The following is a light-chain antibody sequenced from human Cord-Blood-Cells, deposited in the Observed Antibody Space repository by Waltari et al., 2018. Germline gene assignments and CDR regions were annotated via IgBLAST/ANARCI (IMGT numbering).Light chain of an antibody. CDR1: SSTIVTHY. CDR3: GTWDSSLSAGVV. CDR2: ENN. V-gene: IGLV1-51*02. Sequence: QSVLTQPPSVSAAPDQKVTISCYGSSSTIVTHYVSRSQQLPGTSPKLLIYENNKRPSGIPDRFSGSKSGTSATLGITGLQTGDEADYYCGTWDSSLSAGVVFGGGTKLTVL. J-gene: IGLJ2*01.